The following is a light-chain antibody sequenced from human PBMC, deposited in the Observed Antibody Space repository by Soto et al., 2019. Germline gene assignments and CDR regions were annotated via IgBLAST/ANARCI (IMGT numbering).Light chain of an antibody. Sequence: EIVMTQSPATLSVSPGERAILSCRASQSVSRNLAWYQQKPGQAPRLLFYDALTRATGIPSRFSGSGSGTEFTLTINSLQSEDFAVYYCQQYNAWPPGYTFGQGTKLEIK. CDR2: DAL. V-gene: IGKV3-15*01. CDR3: QQYNAWPPGYT. CDR1: QSVSRN. J-gene: IGKJ2*01.